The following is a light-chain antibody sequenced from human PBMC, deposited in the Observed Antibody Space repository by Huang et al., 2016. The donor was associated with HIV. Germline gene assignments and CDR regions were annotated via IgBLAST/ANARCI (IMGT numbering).Light chain of an antibody. Sequence: EIQMTQSTTSLSASVGTRVTNRWRASHTICNYLSWYQQEPGKAPKLRIYGVSNLYSGVPSRFSGGGSGADFTLTINGLQPEDFATYYCQQSYSIPGTFGQGTKLEIK. CDR1: HTICNY. J-gene: IGKJ2*02. CDR3: QQSYSIPGT. V-gene: IGKV1-39*01. CDR2: GVS.